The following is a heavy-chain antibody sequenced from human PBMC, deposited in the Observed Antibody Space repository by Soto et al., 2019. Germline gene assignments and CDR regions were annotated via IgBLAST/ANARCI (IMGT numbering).Heavy chain of an antibody. J-gene: IGHJ6*02. D-gene: IGHD2-15*01. CDR2: ISGSGGST. V-gene: IGHV3-23*01. CDR3: AKGGQDIVVVVAAKPPGMDV. CDR1: GFTFSSYA. Sequence: EVQLLESGGGLVQPGGSLRLSCAASGFTFSSYAMSWVRQAPGKGLEWVSAISGSGGSTYYADSVKGRFTISRDNSKNTLYLQMNSLRAEDTAVYYCAKGGQDIVVVVAAKPPGMDVWGQGTTVTVSS.